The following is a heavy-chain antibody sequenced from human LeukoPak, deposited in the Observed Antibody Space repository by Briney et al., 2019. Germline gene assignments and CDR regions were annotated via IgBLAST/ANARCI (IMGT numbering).Heavy chain of an antibody. Sequence: GGSLRLSCAVSGFTFSDHFLDWVRQAPGKGLEWVGRSRNKAKSYTTEYAASVKGRSTISRDDSKNSLYLQMNSLETEDTAVYYCVRVGSVSGSDYLDYWGQGTLVTVSS. J-gene: IGHJ4*02. D-gene: IGHD6-19*01. CDR1: GFTFSDHF. CDR3: VRVGSVSGSDYLDY. V-gene: IGHV3-72*01. CDR2: SRNKAKSYTT.